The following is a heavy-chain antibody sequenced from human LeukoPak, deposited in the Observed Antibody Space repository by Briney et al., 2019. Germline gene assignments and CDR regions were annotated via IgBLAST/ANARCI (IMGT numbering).Heavy chain of an antibody. D-gene: IGHD2/OR15-2a*01. V-gene: IGHV3-48*02. J-gene: IGHJ4*02. Sequence: GGSLRLSCAASGFTFSSYSMNWVRQAPGKGLEWISYISSSSSAIYYADSVKGRSTISRDNAKNSLYLQMNSLRDEDTAVYYCVSDHYYSFDYWGQGTLVTVSS. CDR3: VSDHYYSFDY. CDR1: GFTFSSYS. CDR2: ISSSSSAI.